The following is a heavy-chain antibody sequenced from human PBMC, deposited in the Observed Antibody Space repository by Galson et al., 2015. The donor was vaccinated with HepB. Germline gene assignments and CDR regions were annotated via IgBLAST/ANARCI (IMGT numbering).Heavy chain of an antibody. V-gene: IGHV3-30-3*01. CDR3: ARDLGSVGNGDYGGFFDY. CDR1: GFTFSNYA. Sequence: SLGLSCAASGFTFSNYAMHWVRQAPGKGLEWVAIISFDGSNREYADSVKGRFTISRDNSKNTLYLQMNSLRAEDTAVYYCARDLGSVGNGDYGGFFDYWGQGTLVTVSS. CDR2: ISFDGSNR. J-gene: IGHJ4*02. D-gene: IGHD4-17*01.